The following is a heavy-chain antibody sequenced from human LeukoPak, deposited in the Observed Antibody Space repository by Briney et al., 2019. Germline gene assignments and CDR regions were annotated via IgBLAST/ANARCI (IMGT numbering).Heavy chain of an antibody. J-gene: IGHJ4*02. V-gene: IGHV3-23*01. Sequence: GGSLRLSCAASGFTFSSYAMSWVRQAPGKGLEWVSGISGSGGNTYYADSVKGRFIISRDNSKNTLYLQTNSLRAEDTAVYYCAKKSGSYPNFDYWGQGTLVTVSS. D-gene: IGHD1-26*01. CDR3: AKKSGSYPNFDY. CDR1: GFTFSSYA. CDR2: ISGSGGNT.